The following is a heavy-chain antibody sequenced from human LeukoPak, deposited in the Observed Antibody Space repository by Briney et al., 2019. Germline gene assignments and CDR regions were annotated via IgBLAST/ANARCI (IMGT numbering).Heavy chain of an antibody. CDR3: ARGASIAAPPPVNAFYF. CDR2: IYHSGST. D-gene: IGHD6-6*01. Sequence: SETLSLTCAVSGGSISSSNWWSWVRQPPGKGLEWIGEIYHSGSTNYNPSLKSRVTISVDKSKNQFSLKLSSVTAADTAVYYFARGASIAAPPPVNAFYFGGQGKMVTLSS. V-gene: IGHV4-4*02. J-gene: IGHJ3*01. CDR1: GGSISSSNW.